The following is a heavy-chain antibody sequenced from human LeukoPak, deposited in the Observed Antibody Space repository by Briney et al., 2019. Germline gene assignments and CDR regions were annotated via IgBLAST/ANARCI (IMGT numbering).Heavy chain of an antibody. J-gene: IGHJ4*02. CDR2: IYYSGST. CDR3: ARDIRTLRYDFWSGYPRYFDY. CDR1: GGSISSSSYY. V-gene: IGHV4-39*07. D-gene: IGHD3-3*01. Sequence: PSETLSLTCTVSGGSISSSSYYWGWIRQPPGKGLEWIGSIYYSGSTYYNPSLKSRVTISVDTSKNQFSLKLSSVTAADTAVYYCARDIRTLRYDFWSGYPRYFDYWGQGTLVTVSS.